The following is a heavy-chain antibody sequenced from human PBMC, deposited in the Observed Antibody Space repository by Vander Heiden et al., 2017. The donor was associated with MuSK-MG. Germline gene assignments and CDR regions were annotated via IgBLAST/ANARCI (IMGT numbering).Heavy chain of an antibody. D-gene: IGHD3-22*01. Sequence: EVRLLQSRAGVHTPGESLQLPVRATGSGFSAYSLGWVRQMPGKGLGWMGLFYPVDLDTRYRPSFQGKLTMSAHKSISTAYLQSISLKASDTAMYDCAIHSGVQFYYDSSGWFDPWGQGTLVTVSS. CDR1: GSGFSAYS. J-gene: IGHJ5*02. V-gene: IGHV5-51*03. CDR3: AIHSGVQFYYDSSGWFDP. CDR2: FYPVDLDT.